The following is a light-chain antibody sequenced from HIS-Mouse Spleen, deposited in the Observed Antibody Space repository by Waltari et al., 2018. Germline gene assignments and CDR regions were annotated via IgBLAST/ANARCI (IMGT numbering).Light chain of an antibody. V-gene: IGLV2-23*01. CDR1: SRAFGSFTL. CDR2: EGS. CDR3: CSYAGSSTWV. J-gene: IGLJ3*02. Sequence: QSALTQPASVSGSPGQSITLSCTGTSRAFGSFTLVTWYQQHPGKAPKLMIYEGSKRPSGVSNRFSGSKSGNTASLTISGLQAEDEADYYCCSYAGSSTWVFGGGTKLTVL.